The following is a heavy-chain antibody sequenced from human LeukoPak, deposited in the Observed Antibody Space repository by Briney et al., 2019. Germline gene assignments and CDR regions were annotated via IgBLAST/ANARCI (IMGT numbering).Heavy chain of an antibody. J-gene: IGHJ4*02. Sequence: PSQTLSLTCTVSGGSISSGDYYWSWIRQPPGKGLEWIGYIYYSGSTYYNPSLKSRVTISVDTCKNQFSLKLSSVTAADTAVYYCASEKGSGSYSLFDYWGQGTLVTVSS. V-gene: IGHV4-30-4*08. CDR2: IYYSGST. D-gene: IGHD3-10*01. CDR1: GGSISSGDYY. CDR3: ASEKGSGSYSLFDY.